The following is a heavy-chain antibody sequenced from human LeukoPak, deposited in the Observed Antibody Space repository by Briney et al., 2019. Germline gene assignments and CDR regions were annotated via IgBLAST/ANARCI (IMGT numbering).Heavy chain of an antibody. D-gene: IGHD3-10*01. CDR1: GGSISSYY. CDR3: ARDVAGEYHMDV. Sequence: SETLSLTCTVSGGSISSYYWNWIRQPPGKGLEWIGYIYYSGSTNYNPSLKSRVTISVDTSKNQFSLNLSSVTAADTAMYYCARDVAGEYHMDVWGKGTTVTVSS. CDR2: IYYSGST. J-gene: IGHJ6*03. V-gene: IGHV4-59*01.